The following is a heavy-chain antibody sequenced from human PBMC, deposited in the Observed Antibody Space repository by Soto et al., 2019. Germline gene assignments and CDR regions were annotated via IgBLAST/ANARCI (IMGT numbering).Heavy chain of an antibody. CDR1: GGTFSGYA. V-gene: IGHV1-69*01. J-gene: IGHJ1*01. CDR2: IIPRLGIT. Sequence: QAQLMQSGPEVKKPGSSVKVSCKASGGTFSGYAINWVRQAPGQGLEWMGGIIPRLGITDYGQKFQGRITIAADESTGTAYMNLIGLRSEHTAVYYCARDPSSITGTTSSEDVQHWGQGTLVSVSS. CDR3: ARDPSSITGTTSSEDVQH. D-gene: IGHD1-20*01.